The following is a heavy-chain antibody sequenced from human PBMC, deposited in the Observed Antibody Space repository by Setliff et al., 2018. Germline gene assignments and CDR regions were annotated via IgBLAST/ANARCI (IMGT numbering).Heavy chain of an antibody. Sequence: ASVKVSCKASGYTFTDYFIHWVRQVPGQGPECMGWINPNSGTTNFAQKFQGRITVTSDTSINTAYMELSGLRFDDTAVYYCARTCSGSGCYAGLESWGQGTPVTVSS. CDR3: ARTCSGSGCYAGLES. J-gene: IGHJ4*02. D-gene: IGHD2-15*01. CDR2: INPNSGTT. V-gene: IGHV1-2*02. CDR1: GYTFTDYF.